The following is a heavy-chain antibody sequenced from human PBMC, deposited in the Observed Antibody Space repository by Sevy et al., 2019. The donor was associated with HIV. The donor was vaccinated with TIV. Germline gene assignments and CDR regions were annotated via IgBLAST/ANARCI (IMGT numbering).Heavy chain of an antibody. V-gene: IGHV4-59*01. CDR3: ARGLAVVPAAMSSWFDP. Sequence: ETLSLTCTVSGGSISSYYWSWIRQPPGKGLEWIGYIYYSGSTNYNPCLKSRVTISVDTSKNQFSLKLSSVTAADTAVYYCARGLAVVPAAMSSWFDPWGQGTLVTVSS. J-gene: IGHJ5*02. CDR1: GGSISSYY. CDR2: IYYSGST. D-gene: IGHD2-2*01.